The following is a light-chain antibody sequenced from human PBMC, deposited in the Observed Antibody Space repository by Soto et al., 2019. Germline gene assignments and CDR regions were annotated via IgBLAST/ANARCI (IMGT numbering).Light chain of an antibody. CDR2: DVS. V-gene: IGKV3-20*01. J-gene: IGKJ1*01. CDR3: QKYGSSPST. Sequence: EIVLTQSPGTLSLSPGESATLSCRASQSVSSRYVAWYQQQPGQAPRLLIYDVSNRATGIPDRFIGSGSGTDFTLTITRLEPEDFALYYCQKYGSSPSTFGQGTKV. CDR1: QSVSSRY.